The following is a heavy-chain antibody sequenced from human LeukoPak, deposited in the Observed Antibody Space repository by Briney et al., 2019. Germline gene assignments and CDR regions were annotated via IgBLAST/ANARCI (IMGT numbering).Heavy chain of an antibody. J-gene: IGHJ4*02. V-gene: IGHV4-59*12. CDR2: IYYSGST. CDR3: ARERAITMIVDY. CDR1: SGSISSYY. Sequence: PSETLSLTCTVSSGSISSYYWSWIRQPPGKGLEWIGYIYYSGSTNYNPSLKSRVTISVDTSKNQFSLKLSSVTAADTAVYYCARERAITMIVDYWGQGTLVTVSS. D-gene: IGHD3-22*01.